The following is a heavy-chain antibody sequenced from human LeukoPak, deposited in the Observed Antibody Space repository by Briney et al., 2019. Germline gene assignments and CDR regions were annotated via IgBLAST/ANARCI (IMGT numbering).Heavy chain of an antibody. CDR3: ATFNGYTGTYYFDY. D-gene: IGHD1-1*01. Sequence: ASVKVSCKVSGYTFTDYYMHWVQQAPGKGLERMGLVDPEDGETIYAEKFQGRVTITADTSTDTAYMELSSLRSEDTAVYYCATFNGYTGTYYFDYWGQGTLVTVSS. CDR1: GYTFTDYY. CDR2: VDPEDGET. J-gene: IGHJ4*02. V-gene: IGHV1-69-2*01.